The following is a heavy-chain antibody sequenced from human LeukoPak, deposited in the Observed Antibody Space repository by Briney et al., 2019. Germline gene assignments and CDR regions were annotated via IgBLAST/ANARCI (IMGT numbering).Heavy chain of an antibody. CDR1: GFTFTSSA. Sequence: TSLKVSCTASGFTFTSSAVQWVRQARGQGLEWIGWIFVGSGDTNSAQTFQERVTITRDMSTRTAYMELSSLRSEDTAVYYCGADSMPRGVFSYAFDIWGQGTMVTVSS. D-gene: IGHD3-10*01. CDR2: IFVGSGDT. J-gene: IGHJ3*02. CDR3: GADSMPRGVFSYAFDI. V-gene: IGHV1-58*01.